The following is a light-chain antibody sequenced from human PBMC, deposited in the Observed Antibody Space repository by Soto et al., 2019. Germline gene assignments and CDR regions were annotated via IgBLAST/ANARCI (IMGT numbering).Light chain of an antibody. J-gene: IGKJ1*01. CDR3: QQYETYSGT. CDR1: QSISSY. V-gene: IGKV1-5*01. CDR2: DAS. Sequence: IQITQSPSSLSASVGDRVTITCRASQSISSYLNWYQQKPGKAPTLLIYDASALPRGVPSRFSGSGSGTEFTLTISSLQPDDFATYYCQQYETYSGTFGQGTKVDIK.